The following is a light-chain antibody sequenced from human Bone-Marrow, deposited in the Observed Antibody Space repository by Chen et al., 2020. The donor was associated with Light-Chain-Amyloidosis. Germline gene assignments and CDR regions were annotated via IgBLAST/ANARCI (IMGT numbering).Light chain of an antibody. CDR3: QQYYSTPLT. Sequence: ATINCKSSQSVLYSSNNKNYLAWYQQKPGQPPKLLIYWASTRESGVPDRFSGSGSGTDFTLTISSLQAEDVAVYYCQQYYSTPLTFGGGTKVEIK. V-gene: IGKV4-1*01. CDR1: QSVLYSSNNKNY. J-gene: IGKJ4*01. CDR2: WAS.